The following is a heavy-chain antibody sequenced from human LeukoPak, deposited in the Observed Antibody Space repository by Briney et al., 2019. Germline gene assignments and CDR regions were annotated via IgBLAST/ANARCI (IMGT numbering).Heavy chain of an antibody. D-gene: IGHD2-15*01. CDR2: IYYSGST. J-gene: IGHJ4*02. CDR1: GGSISSYY. Sequence: SETLSLTCTVSGGSISSYYWSWIRQPPGKGLEWIGYIYYSGSTNYNPSLKSRVTISVDTSKNQFSLKLSSVTAADTAVYYCARHSGGWDLDYWGQGTLVTVPS. CDR3: ARHSGGWDLDY. V-gene: IGHV4-59*08.